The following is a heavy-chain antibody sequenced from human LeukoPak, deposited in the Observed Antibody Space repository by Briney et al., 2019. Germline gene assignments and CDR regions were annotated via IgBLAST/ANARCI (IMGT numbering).Heavy chain of an antibody. J-gene: IGHJ5*02. CDR3: ARGGQLLYDWFDP. CDR2: IYYSGST. D-gene: IGHD2-2*02. CDR1: GGSISSSSYY. Sequence: PSETLSLTCTVSGGSISSSSYYWGWIRQPPGKGLEWIGSIYYSGSTYYNPSLKSRVTISVDTSKNQFSLKLSSVTAADTAVYYCARGGQLLYDWFDPWGQGTLVTVSS. V-gene: IGHV4-39*07.